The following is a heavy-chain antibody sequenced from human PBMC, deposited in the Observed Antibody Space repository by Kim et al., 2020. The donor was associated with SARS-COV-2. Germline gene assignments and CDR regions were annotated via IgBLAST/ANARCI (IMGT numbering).Heavy chain of an antibody. CDR1: GFTVSSNY. J-gene: IGHJ4*02. CDR3: AITGSGSYGGLDY. Sequence: GGSLRLSCAASGFTVSSNYMSWVRQAPGKGLEWVSVIYSGGSTYYADSVKGRFTISRDNSKNTLYLQMNSLRAEDTAVYYCAITGSGSYGGLDYWGQGTLVTVSS. D-gene: IGHD3-10*01. V-gene: IGHV3-66*01. CDR2: IYSGGST.